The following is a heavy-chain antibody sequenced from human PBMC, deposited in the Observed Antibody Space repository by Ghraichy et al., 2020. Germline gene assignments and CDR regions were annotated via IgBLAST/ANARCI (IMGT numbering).Heavy chain of an antibody. J-gene: IGHJ4*02. Sequence: GGSLRLSCAASGFTFSSYWMSWVRQAPGKGLEWVANIKQDGSEKYYVDSVKGRFTISRDNAKNSLYLQMNSLRAEDTAVYYCARERGEITMVRGVTYYFDYWGQGTLVTVSS. CDR1: GFTFSSYW. V-gene: IGHV3-7*01. CDR2: IKQDGSEK. D-gene: IGHD3-10*01. CDR3: ARERGEITMVRGVTYYFDY.